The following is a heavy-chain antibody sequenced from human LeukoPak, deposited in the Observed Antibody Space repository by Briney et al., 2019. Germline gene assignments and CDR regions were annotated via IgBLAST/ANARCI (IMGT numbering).Heavy chain of an antibody. CDR3: ARAAYYDFWSGYYRAQNWFDP. CDR2: IYYSGST. V-gene: IGHV4-59*01. J-gene: IGHJ5*02. CDR1: GFSISSYY. Sequence: SETLSLTCTVSGFSISSYYWSWIRQPPGKGLEWIGYIYYSGSTNYNPSLKSRVTISLETSKNQFSVKLSARPTADTAVYYCARAAYYDFWSGYYRAQNWFDPWGQGTLVIVSS. D-gene: IGHD3-3*01.